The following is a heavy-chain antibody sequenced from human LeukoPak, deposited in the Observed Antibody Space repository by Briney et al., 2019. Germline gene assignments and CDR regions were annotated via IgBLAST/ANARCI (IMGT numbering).Heavy chain of an antibody. Sequence: GGSLRLSCAASGXTFSSYEMNWVRQAPGKGLEWVSYISSSGSTKYHADSVKGRFTISRDNAKNSLYLQMNSLRAEDTAVYYCARIGQQLAFDYWGQGALVTVSS. CDR2: ISSSGSTK. CDR1: GXTFSSYE. D-gene: IGHD6-13*01. J-gene: IGHJ4*02. V-gene: IGHV3-48*03. CDR3: ARIGQQLAFDY.